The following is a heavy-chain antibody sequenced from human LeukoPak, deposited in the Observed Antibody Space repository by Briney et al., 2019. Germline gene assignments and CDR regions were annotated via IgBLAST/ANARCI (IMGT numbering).Heavy chain of an antibody. J-gene: IGHJ4*02. V-gene: IGHV1-18*01. CDR3: AREPYYYDSTGFDY. D-gene: IGHD3-22*01. Sequence: IISYNFNTKYPQKLHRRVTINTDKYKRTAYMELRSLRSDDTAVYYCAREPYYYDSTGFDYWGQGTLVTVSS. CDR2: IISYNFNT.